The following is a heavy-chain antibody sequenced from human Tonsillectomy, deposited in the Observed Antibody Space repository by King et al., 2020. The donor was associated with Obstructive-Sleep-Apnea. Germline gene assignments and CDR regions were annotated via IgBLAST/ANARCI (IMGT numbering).Heavy chain of an antibody. CDR2: IYPVDSDT. CDR3: ARWGSAVAGDNWFDP. Sequence: QLVQSGAEVKKSGESLKISCKGSGYSFTSYWIGWVRQQPGKGLEWMGIIYPVDSDTRYSPAFQGQVTISADKSISTAYLQWSSPKASDTAMYYCARWGSAVAGDNWFDPWGRGTLVSVSS. J-gene: IGHJ5*02. CDR1: GYSFTSYW. V-gene: IGHV5-51*01. D-gene: IGHD6-19*01.